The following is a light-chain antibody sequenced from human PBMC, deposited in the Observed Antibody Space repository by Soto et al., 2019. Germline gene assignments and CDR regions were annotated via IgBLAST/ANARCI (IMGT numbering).Light chain of an antibody. J-gene: IGKJ1*01. CDR2: AAS. Sequence: DIQMTQSPSSLSASVGDRVTITCRASQGIIDYLAWYQQKPGKAPRLLIYAASTLQSGVPSRFSGSGAGTDFTLTISSLQPEDVATYYCRKYNSAPRTFGQGTKVEIK. CDR3: RKYNSAPRT. CDR1: QGIIDY. V-gene: IGKV1-27*01.